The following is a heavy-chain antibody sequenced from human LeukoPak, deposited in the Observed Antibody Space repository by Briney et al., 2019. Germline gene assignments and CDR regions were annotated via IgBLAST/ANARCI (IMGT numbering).Heavy chain of an antibody. CDR3: ARAAHRSTVTAHFAY. D-gene: IGHD4-17*01. Sequence: ASVKVSCKASGYTFTSYAMNWVRQAPGQGREWMGWITTNTGNPTYAQGFTGRFVFSLDTSVSTALLQISSLKAEDTAVYYCARAAHRSTVTAHFAYWGQGTLVTVST. J-gene: IGHJ4*02. CDR2: ITTNTGNP. V-gene: IGHV7-4-1*02. CDR1: GYTFTSYA.